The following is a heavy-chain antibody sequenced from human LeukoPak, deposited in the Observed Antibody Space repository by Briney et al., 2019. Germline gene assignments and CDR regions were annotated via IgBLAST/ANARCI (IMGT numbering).Heavy chain of an antibody. CDR1: GFTFRRFG. Sequence: GGSLRLSCVASGFTFRRFGMHWVRQAPGKGLDWVTFIRTDGSNKYYADSVKGRFTISRDNSKNTLYLQMNSLRAEDTAVYYCAKQGLSWGQQYYYDTSGRQIDYWGQGTLVTVSS. CDR3: AKQGLSWGQQYYYDTSGRQIDY. J-gene: IGHJ4*02. CDR2: IRTDGSNK. D-gene: IGHD3-22*01. V-gene: IGHV3-30*02.